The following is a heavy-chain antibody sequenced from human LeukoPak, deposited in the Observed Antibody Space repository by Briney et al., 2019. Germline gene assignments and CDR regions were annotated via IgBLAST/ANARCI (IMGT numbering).Heavy chain of an antibody. Sequence: ASVKASCKASGYTFTSYGISWVRQAPGQGLEWMGWISAYNGNTNYAQKLQGRVTMTTDTSTSTAYMELRSLRSDDTAVYYCARVGVTIFGVVLGWFDPWGQGTLVTVSS. V-gene: IGHV1-18*01. CDR3: ARVGVTIFGVVLGWFDP. D-gene: IGHD3-3*01. J-gene: IGHJ5*02. CDR2: ISAYNGNT. CDR1: GYTFTSYG.